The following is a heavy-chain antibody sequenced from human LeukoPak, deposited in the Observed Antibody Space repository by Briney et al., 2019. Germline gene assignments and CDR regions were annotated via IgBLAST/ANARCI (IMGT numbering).Heavy chain of an antibody. V-gene: IGHV6-1*01. J-gene: IGHJ4*02. CDR3: ARGTGSLDY. CDR2: TYSRSKGFN. D-gene: IGHD1-26*01. Sequence: SQTLSLTCAISGDSVSSKSASWHWIRQSPSRGLEWLGRTYSRSKGFNDYAVSVKSRITINPDTSKNQFSLHLSSVTPDDTAIYYCARGTGSLDYWGQGTLVTVSS. CDR1: GDSVSSKSAS.